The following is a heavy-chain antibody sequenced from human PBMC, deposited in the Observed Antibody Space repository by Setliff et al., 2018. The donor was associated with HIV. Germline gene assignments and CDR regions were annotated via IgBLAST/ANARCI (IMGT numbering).Heavy chain of an antibody. Sequence: SETLSLTCAVYGGPFSDYFWTWIRQPPGKGLEWIGEIYHSGSTNYNPSLKSRVTISVDKSKSQFSLKLTSVTAADTAVYYCASVFESSAYSYYYGMDVWGQGTTVTVSS. CDR2: IYHSGST. D-gene: IGHD3-22*01. J-gene: IGHJ6*02. CDR3: ASVFESSAYSYYYGMDV. CDR1: GGPFSDYF. V-gene: IGHV4-34*01.